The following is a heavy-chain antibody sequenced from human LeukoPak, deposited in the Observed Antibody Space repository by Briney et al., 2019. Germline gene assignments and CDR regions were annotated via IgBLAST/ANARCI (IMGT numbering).Heavy chain of an antibody. D-gene: IGHD6-6*01. J-gene: IGHJ6*02. V-gene: IGHV3-30*18. CDR1: GFTFSSYG. CDR2: ISYDGSNK. Sequence: GGSLRLSCAASGFTFSSYGMHWVRQAPGKGLEWVAVISYDGSNKYYADSVKGRFTISRDNSKNTLYLQMNSLRAEGTAVYYCANGGRYSSSYEIYYYGMDVWGQGTTVTVSS. CDR3: ANGGRYSSSYEIYYYGMDV.